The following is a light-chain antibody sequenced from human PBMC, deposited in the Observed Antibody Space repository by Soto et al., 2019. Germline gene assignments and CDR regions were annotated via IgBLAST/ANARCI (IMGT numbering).Light chain of an antibody. Sequence: QSVLTQPASVSGSPGQSIAISCTGTSSDVGAYDYVSRYQQHPGKAPKLMIYDVSNRPSGVSNRFSGSKSGNTASLTISGLQAEDEADYYCSSYTSSSPPLYVFGTGTKLTDL. CDR3: SSYTSSSPPLYV. V-gene: IGLV2-14*01. CDR2: DVS. J-gene: IGLJ1*01. CDR1: SSDVGAYDY.